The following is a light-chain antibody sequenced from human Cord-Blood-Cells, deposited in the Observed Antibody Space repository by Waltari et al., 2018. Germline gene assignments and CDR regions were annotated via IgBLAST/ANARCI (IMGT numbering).Light chain of an antibody. CDR2: EGS. CDR3: CSYAGSSIVV. CDR1: SSDVGSYTL. Sequence: QYALTQPASVSGSPGQSITISCTGTSSDVGSYTLVSWYQQHPGKAPKLMIYEGSKRPSGVSNRFSGSKSGNTASLTISGLQAEDEADYYCCSYAGSSIVVFGGGTKLTVL. V-gene: IGLV2-23*01. J-gene: IGLJ2*01.